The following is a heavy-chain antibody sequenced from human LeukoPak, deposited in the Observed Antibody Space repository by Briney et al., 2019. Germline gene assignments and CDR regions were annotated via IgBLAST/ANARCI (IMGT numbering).Heavy chain of an antibody. Sequence: GGSLRLSCAASGFTFCTYAMTWVRQAPGKGLEWVSGISTSGDRTYYADSVKSRFTISRDNSKNTLYLQMNSLRAEDTAEYYCARSAVGTSCCTAVDYWGQGTLVTVSS. CDR1: GFTFCTYA. D-gene: IGHD1-26*01. CDR3: ARSAVGTSCCTAVDY. CDR2: ISTSGDRT. V-gene: IGHV3-23*01. J-gene: IGHJ4*02.